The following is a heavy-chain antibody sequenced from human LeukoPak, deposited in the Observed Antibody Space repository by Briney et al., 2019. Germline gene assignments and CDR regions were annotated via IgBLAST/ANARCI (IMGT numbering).Heavy chain of an antibody. CDR2: IFYSGST. V-gene: IGHV4-59*01. CDR1: GGSISSYY. Sequence: SETLSLTCTVSGGSISSYYWTWIRQPPGKGLEWIGYIFYSGSTNYNPSLKSRVTISVDTSKNQFSLTLSSVTAADTAVYYCARETEKQWQYWGQGTMATVSS. J-gene: IGHJ3*01. D-gene: IGHD6-19*01. CDR3: ARETEKQWQY.